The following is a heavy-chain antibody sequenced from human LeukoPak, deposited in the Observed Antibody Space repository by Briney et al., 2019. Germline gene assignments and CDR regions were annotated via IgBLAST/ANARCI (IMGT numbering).Heavy chain of an antibody. CDR3: ASQIAAAGGRYYYYGMGV. CDR2: ISSSGSTI. D-gene: IGHD6-13*01. Sequence: GGSLRLSCAASGFTFSSYEINWVRQAPGKGLEWVSYISSSGSTIYYADSVKGRFTISRDNAKNSLYLQMNSLRAEDTAVYYCASQIAAAGGRYYYYGMGVWGQGTTVTVSS. V-gene: IGHV3-48*03. CDR1: GFTFSSYE. J-gene: IGHJ6*02.